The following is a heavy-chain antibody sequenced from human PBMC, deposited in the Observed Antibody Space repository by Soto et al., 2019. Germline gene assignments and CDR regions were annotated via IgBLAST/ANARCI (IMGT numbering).Heavy chain of an antibody. CDR3: ASPGYCTNGVCPPSDY. V-gene: IGHV3-21*01. CDR1: GFTFSSYS. J-gene: IGHJ4*02. Sequence: EVQLVESGGGLVKPGGSLRLSCAASGFTFSSYSMNWVRQAPGKGLEWVSSISSSSSYIYYADSVKGRFTISRDTAKNSLYLQMNSLRAEDTAVYYCASPGYCTNGVCPPSDYWGQGTLVTVSS. CDR2: ISSSSSYI. D-gene: IGHD2-8*01.